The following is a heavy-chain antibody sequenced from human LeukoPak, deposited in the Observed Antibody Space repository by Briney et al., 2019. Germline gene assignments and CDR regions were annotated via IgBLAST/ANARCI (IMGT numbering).Heavy chain of an antibody. Sequence: GESLKISCKGSGYSFTSYWIGWVRQMPGKGLAWMGIIYPSDSDTRYSPSFQGQVTISADKSISTAYLQWSSLKASDTAMYYCARAGELYYYDSSGYYPWFAPWSQGTLVTVSS. J-gene: IGHJ5*02. CDR1: GYSFTSYW. D-gene: IGHD3-22*01. CDR2: IYPSDSDT. CDR3: ARAGELYYYDSSGYYPWFAP. V-gene: IGHV5-51*01.